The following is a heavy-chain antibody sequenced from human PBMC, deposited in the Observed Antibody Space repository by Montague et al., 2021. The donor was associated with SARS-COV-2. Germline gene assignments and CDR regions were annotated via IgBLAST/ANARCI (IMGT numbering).Heavy chain of an antibody. CDR3: ARGLRYFDWSPYGMDV. V-gene: IGHV3-13*01. CDR1: GFTFSSYD. J-gene: IGHJ6*02. Sequence: SLRLSCAASGFTFSSYDMHWVRQTTGKGLEWASAIGSAGDTYYPGSVKGRFTISRENAKNSLYLQMNSLRAGDTAVYYCARGLRYFDWSPYGMDVWGQGTTVTVSS. CDR2: IGSAGDT. D-gene: IGHD3-9*01.